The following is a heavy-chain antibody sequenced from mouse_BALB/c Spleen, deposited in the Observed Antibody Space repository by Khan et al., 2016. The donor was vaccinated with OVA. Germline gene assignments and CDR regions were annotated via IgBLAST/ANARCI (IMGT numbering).Heavy chain of an antibody. J-gene: IGHJ4*01. Sequence: QVQLQQPGAELVRPGASVKLSCKASGYTFTNYFINWVKQRPGQGLEWIGNIYPSDGYTTYNQKFKDTATLTVDKSSSTAYMHPSSPTSDDSAVYYCTRHGSSYDAMDYWGQGTSVTVSS. CDR3: TRHGSSYDAMDY. V-gene: IGHV1-69*02. D-gene: IGHD1-1*01. CDR2: IYPSDGYT. CDR1: GYTFTNYF.